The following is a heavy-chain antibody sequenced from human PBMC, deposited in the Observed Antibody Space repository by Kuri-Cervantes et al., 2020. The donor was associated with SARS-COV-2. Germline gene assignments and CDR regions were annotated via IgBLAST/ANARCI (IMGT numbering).Heavy chain of an antibody. V-gene: IGHV3-7*01. Sequence: SCAASGFTFSSYWMSWVRQAPGKGLEWVANIKQDGSEKYYVDSVKGRFTISRDNAKNSLYLQMNSLRAEDTAVYYCARDAWEPDAFDIWGQGTMVTVSS. CDR3: ARDAWEPDAFDI. CDR1: GFTFSSYW. CDR2: IKQDGSEK. J-gene: IGHJ3*02. D-gene: IGHD1-26*01.